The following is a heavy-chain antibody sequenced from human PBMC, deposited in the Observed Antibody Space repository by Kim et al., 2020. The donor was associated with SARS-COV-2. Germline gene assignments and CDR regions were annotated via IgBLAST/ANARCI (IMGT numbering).Heavy chain of an antibody. Sequence: ASVKVSCKTSGDTFSNYDLNWVRQAPGQGLEWMGWINMNTGNPTYAQEFTGRFAYSVDSSVSTAYLEISSLKTEDTAVVYCAKDRLPALAAEWGQGTLVTVSS. CDR3: AKDRLPALAAE. CDR2: INMNTGNP. V-gene: IGHV7-4-1*02. J-gene: IGHJ4*02. D-gene: IGHD6-19*01. CDR1: GDTFSNYD.